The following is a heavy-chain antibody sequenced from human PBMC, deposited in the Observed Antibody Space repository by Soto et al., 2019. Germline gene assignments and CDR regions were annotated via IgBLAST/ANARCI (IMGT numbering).Heavy chain of an antibody. J-gene: IGHJ4*02. V-gene: IGHV5-10-1*01. Sequence: EESVKISCKGSGYSFAGYWITWVRQKPWKGLEWMGRIDPSDSQTYYSPSFRGHVTISVTKSITTVFLQWSSLRASDTAMYYCARQIYDSDTGPNFQYYFDSWGQGTPVTVSS. CDR2: IDPSDSQT. CDR3: ARQIYDSDTGPNFQYYFDS. CDR1: GYSFAGYW. D-gene: IGHD3-22*01.